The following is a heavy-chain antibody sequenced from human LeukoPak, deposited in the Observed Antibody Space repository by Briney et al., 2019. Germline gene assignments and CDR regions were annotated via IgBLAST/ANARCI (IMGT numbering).Heavy chain of an antibody. CDR1: GFTFSSYG. CDR3: ARGVRIAVAGYIDY. J-gene: IGHJ4*02. D-gene: IGHD6-19*01. CDR2: IRYDGSNK. Sequence: GGSLRLSCAASGFTFSSYGMHWVRQAPGKGLEWVAFIRYDGSNKYYAYSVKGRFTISRDNSKNMLYLQMNSLRAEDRTVYYCARGVRIAVAGYIDYWGQGTLVTVSS. V-gene: IGHV3-30*02.